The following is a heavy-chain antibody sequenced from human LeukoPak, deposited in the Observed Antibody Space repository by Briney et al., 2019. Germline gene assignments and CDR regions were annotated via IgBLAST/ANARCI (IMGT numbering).Heavy chain of an antibody. Sequence: SETLSLTCTVSGGSISSSSYYWGWIRQPPGKGLEWIGSIYYSGSTYYNPSLKSRVTISVDTSKNQFSLKLSSVTAADTAVYYCARRRGWGSPFDYWGQGTLATVSS. J-gene: IGHJ4*02. CDR3: ARRRGWGSPFDY. CDR2: IYYSGST. V-gene: IGHV4-39*01. CDR1: GGSISSSSYY. D-gene: IGHD3-16*01.